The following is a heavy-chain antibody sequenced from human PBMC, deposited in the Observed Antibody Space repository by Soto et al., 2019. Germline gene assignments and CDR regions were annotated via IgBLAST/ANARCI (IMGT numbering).Heavy chain of an antibody. CDR1: VFTFGSCV. Sequence: GGALSLCSEASVFTFGSCVTQRVRQALSKGLEWVAVISYDGSNKYYAESVKGRFTISRDNSKNTLYLQMNSLRAEHTAVYYCAKERVDPNDFSFDYWGQGTLVTVSS. V-gene: IGHV3-30*18. D-gene: IGHD2-15*01. J-gene: IGHJ4*02. CDR3: AKERVDPNDFSFDY. CDR2: ISYDGSNK.